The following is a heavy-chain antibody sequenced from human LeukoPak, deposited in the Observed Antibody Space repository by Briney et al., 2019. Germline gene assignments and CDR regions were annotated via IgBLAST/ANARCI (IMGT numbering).Heavy chain of an antibody. CDR3: ARTPYDSSGYYGKYYFDY. D-gene: IGHD3-22*01. V-gene: IGHV1-18*01. CDR1: GYTFTSYG. Sequence: GASVKVSCKASGYTFTSYGISWVRQAPGQGLEWMGWISAYNGNTNYAQKLQGRVTMTTDTSTSTAYMELRSLRSDDTAVYYCARTPYDSSGYYGKYYFDYWGQGTLVTVSS. CDR2: ISAYNGNT. J-gene: IGHJ4*02.